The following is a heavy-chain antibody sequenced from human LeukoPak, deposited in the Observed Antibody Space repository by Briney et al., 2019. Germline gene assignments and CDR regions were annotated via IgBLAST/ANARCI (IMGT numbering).Heavy chain of an antibody. CDR1: GFGFSSYG. D-gene: IGHD6-19*01. Sequence: GGSLRLSCAASGFGFSSYGMSWVRQAPGKGLEWVSGISGSGGSTYYADSVKGRFTISRDNSKNTLYLQMNSLRAEDTAVYYCARGYSSLLWGQGTLVTVSS. CDR2: ISGSGGST. CDR3: ARGYSSLL. J-gene: IGHJ4*02. V-gene: IGHV3-23*01.